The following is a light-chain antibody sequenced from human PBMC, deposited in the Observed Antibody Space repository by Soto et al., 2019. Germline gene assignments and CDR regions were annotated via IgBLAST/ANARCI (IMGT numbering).Light chain of an antibody. J-gene: IGLJ1*01. Sequence: QSVLTQPASVSASPGQPITVSCTGTSNDIGRYNYVSWYQQHPGKAPKLIIYDVSNRPSGVSNRFSGSKSGNTASLTVSGLQAEDEADYFCCSYTSSSTTTYLLGTGTKVTGL. CDR1: SNDIGRYNY. V-gene: IGLV2-14*01. CDR3: CSYTSSSTTTYL. CDR2: DVS.